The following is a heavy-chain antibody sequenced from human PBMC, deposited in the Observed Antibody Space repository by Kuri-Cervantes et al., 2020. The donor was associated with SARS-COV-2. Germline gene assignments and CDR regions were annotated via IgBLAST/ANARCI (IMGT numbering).Heavy chain of an antibody. CDR2: IIPIFETV. V-gene: IGHV1-69*06. CDR1: GGPLNNYV. D-gene: IGHD3-10*01. Sequence: SVKVSCKASGGPLNNYVINWVRQAPGQGLEWMGRIIPIFETVNYAQKFQGRVTITADKSTSTGYMEVSSLTSEDTAVYYCARSSGRHLYSPSGNWFDPWGQETLVTVSS. J-gene: IGHJ5*02. CDR3: ARSSGRHLYSPSGNWFDP.